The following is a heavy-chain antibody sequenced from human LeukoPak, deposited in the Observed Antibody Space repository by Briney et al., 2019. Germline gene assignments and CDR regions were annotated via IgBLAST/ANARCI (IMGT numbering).Heavy chain of an antibody. D-gene: IGHD3-22*01. CDR1: GGTFSTYA. V-gene: IGHV1-69*13. J-gene: IGHJ4*02. CDR2: IIPFLDTA. Sequence: GASVTVSCKASGGTFSTYAISWVRQAPGQGLEWMGGIIPFLDTANYAQKFQGRLTITADEFTGTAYMELSSLRSEDTAVFYCASNTNYYENTGHYVFDSWGQGTLVTVSS. CDR3: ASNTNYYENTGHYVFDS.